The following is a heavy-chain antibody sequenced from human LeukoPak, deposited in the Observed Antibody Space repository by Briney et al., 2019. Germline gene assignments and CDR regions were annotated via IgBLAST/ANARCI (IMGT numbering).Heavy chain of an antibody. CDR1: GDSISSPRYY. Sequence: SETLSLTCTVSGDSISSPRYYWSWIRQPPGKGLEWIGYIYYSGSTNYNPSLKSRVTISVDTSKNQFSLKLTSVTAADTAVYYCARHTSGSYLYGMDVWGQGTTVTVSS. J-gene: IGHJ6*02. CDR3: ARHTSGSYLYGMDV. V-gene: IGHV4-61*01. D-gene: IGHD1-26*01. CDR2: IYYSGST.